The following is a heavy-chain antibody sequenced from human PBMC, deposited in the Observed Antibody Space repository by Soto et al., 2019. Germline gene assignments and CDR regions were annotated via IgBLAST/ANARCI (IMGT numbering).Heavy chain of an antibody. CDR2: IGSSTSYT. CDR1: GFTFSSYS. CDR3: TRDRGMVESSSYYYSYGMEV. Sequence: GGSLRLSCAASGFTFSSYSMNWVRQAPGKGLEWVSTIGSSTSYTYYADPVKGRFTISRDNARNSLYPQMNSLRAEGTAVYYCTRDRGMVESSSYYYSYGMEVWGQETTVTVSS. V-gene: IGHV3-21*01. J-gene: IGHJ6*02. D-gene: IGHD2-15*01.